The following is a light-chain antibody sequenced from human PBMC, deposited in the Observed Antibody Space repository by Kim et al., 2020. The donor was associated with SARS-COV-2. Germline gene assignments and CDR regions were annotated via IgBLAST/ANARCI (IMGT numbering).Light chain of an antibody. J-gene: IGKJ5*01. V-gene: IGKV1D-16*01. Sequence: DIQMTQSPSSLSASVGDTVTITCRASQGISSWLAWYQQKPEKAPKCLLYAASSLQSGVPSRFSGSGSGTEFTLTISSLQPEDFATYYCQQNDSYPRTFGPGTPMEIK. CDR3: QQNDSYPRT. CDR2: AAS. CDR1: QGISSW.